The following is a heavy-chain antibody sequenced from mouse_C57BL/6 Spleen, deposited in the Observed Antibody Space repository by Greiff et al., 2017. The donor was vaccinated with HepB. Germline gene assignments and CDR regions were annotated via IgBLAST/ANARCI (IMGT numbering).Heavy chain of an antibody. CDR2: IDPSDSYT. CDR1: GYTFTSYW. CDR3: ARYGGYGSSYGYFDV. Sequence: QVQLQQSGAELVMPGASVKLSCKASGYTFTSYWMHWVKQRPGQGLEWIGEIDPSDSYTNYNQKFKGKSTLTVDKSSSTAYMQLSSLTSEDSAVYYCARYGGYGSSYGYFDVWGTGTTVTVSS. J-gene: IGHJ1*03. D-gene: IGHD1-1*01. V-gene: IGHV1-69*01.